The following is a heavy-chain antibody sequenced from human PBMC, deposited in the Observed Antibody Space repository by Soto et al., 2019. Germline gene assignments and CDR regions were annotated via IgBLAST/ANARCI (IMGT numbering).Heavy chain of an antibody. Sequence: QLQLQESGPGLVKPSETLSLTCTVSGGSISSSTSYWGWIRQPPGKGLEWIGSINYSGSTYYSPSLKSRVTISADTPQNQFSLTLSSVTAADTAVYYCARPVNYYYYYMDVWGKGTMVTVSS. CDR2: INYSGST. J-gene: IGHJ6*03. CDR1: GGSISSSTSY. CDR3: ARPVNYYYYYMDV. V-gene: IGHV4-39*01.